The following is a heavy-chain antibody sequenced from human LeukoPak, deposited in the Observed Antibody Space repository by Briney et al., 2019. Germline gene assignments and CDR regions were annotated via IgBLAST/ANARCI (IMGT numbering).Heavy chain of an antibody. J-gene: IGHJ5*02. V-gene: IGHV4-34*01. CDR2: INHSGST. Sequence: SEALSLTCAVYGGSFSGYYWGWIRQPPGKGLEWIGEINHSGSTNYNPSLKSRVTISVDTSKNQFSLKLSSVTAADTAVYYCARGRRRYNWFDPWGQGTLVTVSS. CDR1: GGSFSGYY. CDR3: ARGRRRYNWFDP.